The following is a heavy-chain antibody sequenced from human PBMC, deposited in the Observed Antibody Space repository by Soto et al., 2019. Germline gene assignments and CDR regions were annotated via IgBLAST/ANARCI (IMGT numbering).Heavy chain of an antibody. CDR2: INHSGST. D-gene: IGHD3-10*01. V-gene: IGHV4-34*01. CDR3: ASEPRVTMVRGVITY. J-gene: IGHJ4*02. Sequence: SETLSLTCAVYGGSFSGYYWSWIRQPPGKGLEWIGEINHSGSTNYNPSLKSRVTISVDTSKNQFSLKLSSVTAADTAVYYCASEPRVTMVRGVITYWGQGTLVTVS. CDR1: GGSFSGYY.